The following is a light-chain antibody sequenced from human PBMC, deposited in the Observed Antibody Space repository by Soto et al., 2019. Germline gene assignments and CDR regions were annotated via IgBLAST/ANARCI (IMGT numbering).Light chain of an antibody. CDR3: QQRNTWPPVT. CDR1: QSVSST. J-gene: IGKJ5*01. Sequence: IVCTHSPCTLSLSPAERATLSCRASQSVSSTLAWYQQKAGQAPRLLIYGAFNRATGIPARFSGSGSGTDFTLTINSLEPEDSAIYYCQQRNTWPPVTFGQGTRLEIK. CDR2: GAF. V-gene: IGKV3-11*01.